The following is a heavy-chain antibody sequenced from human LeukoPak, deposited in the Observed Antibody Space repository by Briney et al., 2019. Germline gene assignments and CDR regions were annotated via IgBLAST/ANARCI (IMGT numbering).Heavy chain of an antibody. CDR2: VYHSGAT. CDR1: NYSINDGYY. V-gene: IGHV4-38-2*02. Sequence: SETLSLTCTVSNYSINDGYYWGWIRQPPGKGLQWIGGVYHSGATYQNPSLKSRVTISVDTSKNQFSLKLSSVTAADTAVYYCAALPAAIPYSQFYWGQGTLVTVSS. J-gene: IGHJ4*02. D-gene: IGHD2-2*01. CDR3: AALPAAIPYSQFY.